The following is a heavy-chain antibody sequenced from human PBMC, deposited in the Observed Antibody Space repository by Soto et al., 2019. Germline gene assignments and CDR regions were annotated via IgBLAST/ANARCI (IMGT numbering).Heavy chain of an antibody. CDR1: GFTFNTHW. Sequence: EVQLVESGGGLILPGGSLRLSCAASGFTFNTHWMHWVRQAPGKGLVWVSRINSDGSITDYADSVKGRFSISRDNPRNILYLQMSTLSPEAPALYYSASEMTSVGAAATGVFWGSGTLVPVSS. CDR3: ASEMTSVGAAATGVF. D-gene: IGHD1-26*01. J-gene: IGHJ4*02. V-gene: IGHV3-74*01. CDR2: INSDGSIT.